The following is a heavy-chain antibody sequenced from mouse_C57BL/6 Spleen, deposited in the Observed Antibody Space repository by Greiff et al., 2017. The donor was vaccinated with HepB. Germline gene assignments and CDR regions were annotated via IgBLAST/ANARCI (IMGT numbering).Heavy chain of an antibody. CDR3: ARPNYYGSSYVYAIDY. D-gene: IGHD1-1*01. V-gene: IGHV5-17*01. J-gene: IGHJ4*01. Sequence: EVMLVESGGGLVKPGGSLKLSCAASGFTFSDYGMHWVRQAPEKGLEWVAYISSGSSTIYYADTVKGRFTISRDNAKNTLFLQMTSLRSEDTAMYYCARPNYYGSSYVYAIDYWGQGTSVTVSS. CDR2: ISSGSSTI. CDR1: GFTFSDYG.